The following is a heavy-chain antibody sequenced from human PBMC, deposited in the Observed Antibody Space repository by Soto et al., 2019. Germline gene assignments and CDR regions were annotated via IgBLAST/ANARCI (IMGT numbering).Heavy chain of an antibody. Sequence: GGSLRLSCAASGFTFSSYAMSWVRQAPGKGLEWVSAISGSGGSTYYADSVKGRFTISRDNSKNTLYLQMNSLRAEDTAVYYCAKDRNYDSSGYYYPFDYWGQGTLVTVSS. CDR2: ISGSGGST. V-gene: IGHV3-23*01. CDR3: AKDRNYDSSGYYYPFDY. D-gene: IGHD3-22*01. CDR1: GFTFSSYA. J-gene: IGHJ4*02.